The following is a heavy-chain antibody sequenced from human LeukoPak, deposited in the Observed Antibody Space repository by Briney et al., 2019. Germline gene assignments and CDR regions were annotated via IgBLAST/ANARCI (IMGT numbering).Heavy chain of an antibody. J-gene: IGHJ4*02. V-gene: IGHV3-7*01. CDR3: ATEGATGGSFDY. D-gene: IGHD3-10*01. CDR1: GFTFSSYW. CDR2: IKQDGSEK. Sequence: AGGSLRLSCAAFGFTFSSYWMSWVRQAPGKGLEWVANIKQDGSEKYYVDSVKGRFTISRDNAKNSLYLQMNSLRAEDTAVYYCATEGATGGSFDYWGQGTLVTVSS.